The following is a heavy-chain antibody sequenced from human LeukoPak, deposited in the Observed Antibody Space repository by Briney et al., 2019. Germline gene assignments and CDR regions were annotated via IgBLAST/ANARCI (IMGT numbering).Heavy chain of an antibody. D-gene: IGHD2-21*02. CDR2: IYPGDSDT. Sequence: GESLKISCKGSGYRFTSYWIGWVRQMPGKGMEGMGIIYPGDSDTRYSPSFQGQVTISADKSISTAYLQWSSLKASDTAMYYCARQKAYCGGDCPFDYWGQGTLVTVSS. CDR3: ARQKAYCGGDCPFDY. V-gene: IGHV5-51*01. CDR1: GYRFTSYW. J-gene: IGHJ4*02.